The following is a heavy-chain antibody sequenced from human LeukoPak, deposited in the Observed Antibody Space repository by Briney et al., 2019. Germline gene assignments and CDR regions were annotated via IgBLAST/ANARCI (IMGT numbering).Heavy chain of an antibody. CDR3: ARVVRMLYQITFDP. Sequence: SVKVSCKASGGTFSSYAISWLRQAPGQGLEWMGGIIPIFGTTNYAQKFQGRVTMTRNTSISTAYMELSSLRPEDTAVYYCARVVRMLYQITFDPWGQGTLVTVSS. J-gene: IGHJ5*02. CDR1: GGTFSSYA. V-gene: IGHV1-69*05. CDR2: IIPIFGTT. D-gene: IGHD2-8*01.